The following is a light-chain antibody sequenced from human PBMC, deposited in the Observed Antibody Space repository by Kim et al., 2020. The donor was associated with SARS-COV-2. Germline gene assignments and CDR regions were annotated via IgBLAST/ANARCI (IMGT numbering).Light chain of an antibody. Sequence: PGDRATLSCRASQSVDNYLAWYQQKPGQAPRLLIYDASNRATGIPARFSGSGSGTDFTLTISSLEPEDFAVYYCQQRSNWPRLTFGGGTKVDIK. J-gene: IGKJ4*01. CDR1: QSVDNY. V-gene: IGKV3-11*01. CDR2: DAS. CDR3: QQRSNWPRLT.